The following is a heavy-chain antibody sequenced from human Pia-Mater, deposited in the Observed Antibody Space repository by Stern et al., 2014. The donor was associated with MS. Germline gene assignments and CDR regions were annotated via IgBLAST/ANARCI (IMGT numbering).Heavy chain of an antibody. D-gene: IGHD1-1*01. CDR2: IWYDGSNK. Sequence: DQLVESGGGVVQPGRSLRLSCAASGFTFSSYGMHWVRQAPGKGLEWVAIIWYDGSNKYYADSVKGRFTISRDNSKNTLYLQMNSLRAEDTAVYYCARDPNNENWFDPWGQGTLVTVSS. J-gene: IGHJ5*02. CDR3: ARDPNNENWFDP. V-gene: IGHV3-33*01. CDR1: GFTFSSYG.